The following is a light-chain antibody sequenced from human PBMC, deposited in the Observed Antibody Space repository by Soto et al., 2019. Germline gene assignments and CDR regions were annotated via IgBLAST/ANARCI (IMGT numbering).Light chain of an antibody. Sequence: EFVLTQSPGTLSLSPGERATLSCRARQSISGTYLAWYQKKPGQAPRLLLYGASTRATGIPDRFSGSGYGTDFTLTISRLEPGDSAVYYCQQYGSSSFAFGPGTKVEIK. CDR3: QQYGSSSFA. CDR1: QSISGTY. J-gene: IGKJ3*01. CDR2: GAS. V-gene: IGKV3-20*01.